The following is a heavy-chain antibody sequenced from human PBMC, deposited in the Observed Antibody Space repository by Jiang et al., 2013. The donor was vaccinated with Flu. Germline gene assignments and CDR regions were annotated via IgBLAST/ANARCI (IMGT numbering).Heavy chain of an antibody. Sequence: CRTSGYTFANYAISWVRQAPGQGLEWMGWINTHNGDTRYAQNVQGRVTLTTDTSSTTSYMELRSLTFDDTAVYYCVRWDSRAYWGQGTLVTVSS. CDR1: GYTFANYA. CDR2: INTHNGDT. CDR3: VRWDSRAY. J-gene: IGHJ4*02. V-gene: IGHV1-18*01. D-gene: IGHD1-26*01.